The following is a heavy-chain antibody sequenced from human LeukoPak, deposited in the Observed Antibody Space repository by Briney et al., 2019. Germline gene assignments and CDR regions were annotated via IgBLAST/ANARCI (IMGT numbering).Heavy chain of an antibody. D-gene: IGHD4-17*01. CDR1: GFTFSNYA. J-gene: IGHJ4*02. CDR3: AREVTTVGSTRFDS. V-gene: IGHV3-30-3*01. Sequence: PGRSLRLSCAASGFTFSNYAMHWVRRAPGKGLEWVALISYDGSNKYYADSVKGRFTISRDNSKHTLYLQMNSLRAEDTAVYYCAREVTTVGSTRFDSWGQGTLVTVSS. CDR2: ISYDGSNK.